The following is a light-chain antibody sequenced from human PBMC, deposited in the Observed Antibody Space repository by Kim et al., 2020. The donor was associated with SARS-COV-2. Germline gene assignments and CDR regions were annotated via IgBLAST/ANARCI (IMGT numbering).Light chain of an antibody. CDR2: DAS. J-gene: IGKJ4*01. CDR1: QGITRY. CDR3: QQYHSYPPT. V-gene: IGKV1-16*02. Sequence: ASVGDRVTITCRASQGITRYLAWFQQKPGEAPKSLISDASSLQSGVPSKFSGSGSGTDFTLTISSLQPEDFATYYCQQYHSYPPTFGGGTKVDIK.